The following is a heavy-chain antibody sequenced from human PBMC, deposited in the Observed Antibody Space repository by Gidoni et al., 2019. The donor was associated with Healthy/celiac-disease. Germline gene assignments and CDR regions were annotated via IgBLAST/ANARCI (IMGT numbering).Heavy chain of an antibody. J-gene: IGHJ4*02. CDR1: GFTFRSYA. CDR3: ARDGVIAAADGIYFDY. CDR2: ISYDGSNK. D-gene: IGHD6-13*01. V-gene: IGHV3-30-3*01. Sequence: QVQLVESGGGVVQPGRSLRLSCAASGFTFRSYAMHWVRQAPGKGLEGVAVISYDGSNKYYADSVKGRFTISRDNSKNTLYLQMNSLRAEDTAVYYCARDGVIAAADGIYFDYWGQGTLVTVSS.